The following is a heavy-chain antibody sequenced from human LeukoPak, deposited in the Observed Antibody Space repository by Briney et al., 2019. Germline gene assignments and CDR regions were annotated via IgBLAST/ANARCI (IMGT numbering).Heavy chain of an antibody. Sequence: SETLSLTCTVSGGSISSDTYYWSWMRQPPGKGLEWIGHIYQSGNTYYNPSLKSRVTMSVDTSKNQFSLKLSSVTAADTAVYYCARGSSGWYNLLDYWGQGTLVTVSS. CDR1: GGSISSDTYY. V-gene: IGHV4-61*01. J-gene: IGHJ4*02. CDR3: ARGSSGWYNLLDY. CDR2: IYQSGNT. D-gene: IGHD6-13*01.